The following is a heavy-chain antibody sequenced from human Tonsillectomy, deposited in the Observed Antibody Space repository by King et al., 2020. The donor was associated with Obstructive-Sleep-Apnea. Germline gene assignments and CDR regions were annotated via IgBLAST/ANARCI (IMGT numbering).Heavy chain of an antibody. CDR3: ARDHNWAFDH. CDR2: ISISGSDI. V-gene: IGHV3-48*04. Sequence: VQLVESGGGLVQPGGSLRLSCAASGFTFSSYSMNWVRQAPGKGLEWVSYISISGSDIYYADSVKGRFTISRDNAKNSLYLQMNSLRPEDTAVFYCARDHNWAFDHWGQGTLVTVSS. J-gene: IGHJ4*02. D-gene: IGHD5-24*01. CDR1: GFTFSSYS.